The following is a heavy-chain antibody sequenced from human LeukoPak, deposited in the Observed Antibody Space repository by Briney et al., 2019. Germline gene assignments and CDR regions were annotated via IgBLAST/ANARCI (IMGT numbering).Heavy chain of an antibody. Sequence: PSETLSLTRTVSGGSISSGSYYWSWIRQPAGKGLEWIGRIYTSGSTNYNPSLKSRVTISVDTSKNQFSLKLSSVTAADTAVYYCARVVGRWLQLHYYYYYMDVWGKGTTVTVSS. V-gene: IGHV4-61*02. CDR1: GGSISSGSYY. D-gene: IGHD5-24*01. CDR3: ARVVGRWLQLHYYYYYMDV. CDR2: IYTSGST. J-gene: IGHJ6*03.